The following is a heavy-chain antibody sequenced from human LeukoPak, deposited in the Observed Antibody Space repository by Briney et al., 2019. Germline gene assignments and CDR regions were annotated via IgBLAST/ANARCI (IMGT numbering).Heavy chain of an antibody. Sequence: ASVKVSCKASGYTFTGYYMHWVRQAPGQGLEWMGWINPNSGGTNYAQKFQGRVTMTRDTSISTAYMELSRLRSDDTAVYYCARTITIVRGVIITALPYWGQGTLVTVSS. CDR3: ARTITIVRGVIITALPY. CDR1: GYTFTGYY. CDR2: INPNSGGT. J-gene: IGHJ4*02. V-gene: IGHV1-2*02. D-gene: IGHD3-10*01.